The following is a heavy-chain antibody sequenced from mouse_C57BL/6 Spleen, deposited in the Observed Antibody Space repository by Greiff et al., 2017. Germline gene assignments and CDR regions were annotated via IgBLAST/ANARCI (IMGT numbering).Heavy chain of an antibody. Sequence: VKLQESGAELVRPGASVTLSCKASGYTFTDYEMHWVKQTPVHGLEWIGAIDPETGGTAYNQKFKGKAILTADKSSSTAYMELRSLTSEDSAVYYCTSLRTGAYWGQGTLVTVSA. CDR2: IDPETGGT. CDR1: GYTFTDYE. J-gene: IGHJ3*01. CDR3: TSLRTGAY. V-gene: IGHV1-15*01.